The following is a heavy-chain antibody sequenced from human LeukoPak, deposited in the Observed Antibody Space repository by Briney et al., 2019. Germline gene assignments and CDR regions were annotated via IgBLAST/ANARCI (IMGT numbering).Heavy chain of an antibody. D-gene: IGHD3-10*01. Sequence: GGSLRLSCAASGFTFSNYWVNWVRQAPGKGLEWLANIKQDGSQSHYVDSVKGRFTISRDNAKNSLYLQMNTLRAEDTAVCYCARDYSASGSFDYWGQGTLVTVSS. J-gene: IGHJ4*02. CDR1: GFTFSNYW. CDR2: IKQDGSQS. CDR3: ARDYSASGSFDY. V-gene: IGHV3-7*01.